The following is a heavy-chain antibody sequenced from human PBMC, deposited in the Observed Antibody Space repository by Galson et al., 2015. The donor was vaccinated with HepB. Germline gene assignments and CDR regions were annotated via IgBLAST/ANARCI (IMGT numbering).Heavy chain of an antibody. CDR3: ARRLEYQLLYDHYYYYGMDV. Sequence: SLRLSCAASDFTFSSYRMHWVRQAPGKGLVWVSGIGSDGSNICYADSVEGRFTISRDNAKNSLYLQMNSLRAEDTAVYYCARRLEYQLLYDHYYYYGMDVWGQGTTVTVSS. J-gene: IGHJ6*02. V-gene: IGHV3-74*01. CDR1: DFTFSSYR. CDR2: IGSDGSNI. D-gene: IGHD2-2*02.